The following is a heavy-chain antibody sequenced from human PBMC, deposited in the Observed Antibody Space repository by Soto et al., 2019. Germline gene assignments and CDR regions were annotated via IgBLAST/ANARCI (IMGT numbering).Heavy chain of an antibody. Sequence: SETLSLTCTVSGGSISSYYWSWIRQPPGKGLEWIGYIYYSGSTNYNPSLKSRVTISVDTSKNQFSLKLSSVTAADTAVYYCARTLYGDNVDYCGQGTLVTVSS. CDR2: IYYSGST. CDR1: GGSISSYY. V-gene: IGHV4-59*01. D-gene: IGHD4-17*01. J-gene: IGHJ4*02. CDR3: ARTLYGDNVDY.